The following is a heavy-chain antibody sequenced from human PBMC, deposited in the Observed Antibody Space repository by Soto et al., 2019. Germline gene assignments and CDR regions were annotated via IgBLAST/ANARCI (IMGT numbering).Heavy chain of an antibody. Sequence: SETLSLTCTVSGGSISSGGYYWSWIRQHPGKGLEWIGYIYYSGSTYYNPSLKSRVTISVDTSKNQFSLKLSSVTAADTAVYYCAREVFWSGYYPTYCMDVWGKGTTVTVSS. J-gene: IGHJ6*03. D-gene: IGHD3-3*01. CDR1: GGSISSGGYY. V-gene: IGHV4-31*03. CDR3: AREVFWSGYYPTYCMDV. CDR2: IYYSGST.